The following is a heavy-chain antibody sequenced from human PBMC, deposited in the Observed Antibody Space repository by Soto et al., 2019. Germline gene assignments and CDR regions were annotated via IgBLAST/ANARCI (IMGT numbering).Heavy chain of an antibody. J-gene: IGHJ4*02. Sequence: QVQLVQSGAEVKKPGASVKVSCKASGYTFTSNDINWVRQASGQGLEWMGWMNPNTGGSGYAQDFQGRMTMTRDTATSTAYMELTSLRSDDTAVYYCARGGPAAGYDLWGQGTLVTVSS. V-gene: IGHV1-8*01. CDR3: ARGGPAAGYDL. CDR2: MNPNTGGS. D-gene: IGHD6-13*01. CDR1: GYTFTSND.